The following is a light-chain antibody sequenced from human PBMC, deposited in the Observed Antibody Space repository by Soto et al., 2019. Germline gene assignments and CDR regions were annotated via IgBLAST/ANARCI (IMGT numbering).Light chain of an antibody. CDR2: EVT. J-gene: IGLJ1*01. CDR3: CSYADNNDYV. V-gene: IGLV2-8*01. CDR1: SSDVGAYNY. Sequence: SVLTQPPSASGSPGQSVTISRTGTSSDVGAYNYVSWYQQHPGKAPKLMIYEVTRRPSGVPDRFSGSKSGNTASLNVSGLQAEDEADYYCCSYADNNDYVFGTGTKVTVL.